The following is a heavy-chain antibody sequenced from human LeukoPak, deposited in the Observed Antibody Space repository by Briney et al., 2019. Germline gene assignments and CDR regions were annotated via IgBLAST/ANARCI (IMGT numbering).Heavy chain of an antibody. CDR2: FDPEEGET. D-gene: IGHD3-3*01. Sequence: ASVKVSCKVSGYTLTELSMRWVRQAPGKGLEWMGGFDPEEGETIYAQNFQGRVTMTEDTSTDTAHMDLSSLRSQDTAVYYCATGETRWRGYLKPKTIDYWGQGTLVTVSS. CDR3: ATGETRWRGYLKPKTIDY. V-gene: IGHV1-24*01. J-gene: IGHJ4*02. CDR1: GYTLTELS.